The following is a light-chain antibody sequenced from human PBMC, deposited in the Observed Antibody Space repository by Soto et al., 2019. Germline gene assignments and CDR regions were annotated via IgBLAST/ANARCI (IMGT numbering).Light chain of an antibody. V-gene: IGKV3-20*01. CDR3: QQYGSSGT. Sequence: DIVLTQSPGTLSLSPGERATIPCRASQSVSNNYLAWYQQKPGQAPRLLIYGASNRATGIPDRFSGSWSGTDFTLTISRLEPEDFAVYYCQQYGSSGTFGQGTKVDI. CDR2: GAS. CDR1: QSVSNNY. J-gene: IGKJ1*01.